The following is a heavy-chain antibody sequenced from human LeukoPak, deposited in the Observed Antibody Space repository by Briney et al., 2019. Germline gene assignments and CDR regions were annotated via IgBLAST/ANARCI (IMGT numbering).Heavy chain of an antibody. V-gene: IGHV3-30-3*01. CDR2: ISYDGSNK. D-gene: IGHD2-15*01. Sequence: GGSLRLSCAASGFTFSSYAMHWVRQAPGKGLEWVAVISYDGSNKYYADSVKGRFTISRDNSKNTLYLQMNSLRAEDTAVYYCARDRGTRILDFWGQGTMVTVSS. CDR3: ARDRGTRILDF. CDR1: GFTFSSYA. J-gene: IGHJ3*01.